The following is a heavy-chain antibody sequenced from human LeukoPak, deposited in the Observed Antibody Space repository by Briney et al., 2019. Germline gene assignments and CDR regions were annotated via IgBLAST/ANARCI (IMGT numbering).Heavy chain of an antibody. V-gene: IGHV1-69*13. CDR3: ARGYGSGSYSPVDP. CDR2: IIPIFGTA. J-gene: IGHJ5*02. CDR1: GYTFTSYG. D-gene: IGHD3-10*01. Sequence: ASVKVSCKASGYTFTSYGISWVRQAPGQGLEWMGGIIPIFGTANYAQKFQGRVTITADESTSTAYMELSRLRSDDTAVYYCARGYGSGSYSPVDPWGQGTLVTVSS.